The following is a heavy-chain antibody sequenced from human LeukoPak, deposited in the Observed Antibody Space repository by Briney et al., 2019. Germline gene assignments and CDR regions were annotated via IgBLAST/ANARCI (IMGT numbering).Heavy chain of an antibody. D-gene: IGHD3-10*01. J-gene: IGHJ4*02. CDR1: GYTFTGYY. V-gene: IGHV1-2*02. Sequence: ASVKVSCKASGYTFTGYYMHWVRQAPGQGLEWMGWINPNSGGTNYAQKFQGRVTMTRDTSISTAYMELSRLRSDDTAVYYCARDESLLWFGDPQYYFDYWGQGTLVTVSS. CDR3: ARDESLLWFGDPQYYFDY. CDR2: INPNSGGT.